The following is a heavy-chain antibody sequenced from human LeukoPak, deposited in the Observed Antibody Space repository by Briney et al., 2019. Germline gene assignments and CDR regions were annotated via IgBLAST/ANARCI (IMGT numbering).Heavy chain of an antibody. J-gene: IGHJ4*02. Sequence: SETLSLTCTVSGGSISSSSYYWGWIRQPPGKGLEWFGSIYYSGSTYYTPSLKSRVTISVDTSKNQFSLKLTSVTAADTAVYYCARAGQGYCTSASCFLSLDYWGQGSLVTVSS. CDR3: ARAGQGYCTSASCFLSLDY. CDR2: IYYSGST. CDR1: GGSISSSSYY. D-gene: IGHD2-2*01. V-gene: IGHV4-39*07.